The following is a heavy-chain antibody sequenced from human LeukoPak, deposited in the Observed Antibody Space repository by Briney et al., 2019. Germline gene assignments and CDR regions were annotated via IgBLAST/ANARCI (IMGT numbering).Heavy chain of an antibody. CDR1: GYRFTSYG. CDR3: ARHSGSYAFDY. V-gene: IGHV1-18*01. D-gene: IGHD1-26*01. Sequence: GASVKDSCKTSGYRFTSYGISWVRQAPGQGLEWMGCVSTYNDKKDYAQKFQGRVIMTTDTSTTTAYMELGSLRSDDTAVYYCARHSGSYAFDYWGQGTLVTVSS. CDR2: VSTYNDKK. J-gene: IGHJ4*02.